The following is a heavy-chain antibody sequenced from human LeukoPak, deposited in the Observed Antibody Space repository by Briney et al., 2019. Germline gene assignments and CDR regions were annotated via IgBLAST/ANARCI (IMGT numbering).Heavy chain of an antibody. CDR3: AKDHFGPYSYVEY. V-gene: IGHV3-23*01. Sequence: GGSLRLSCAASGFTFSSYALSWVRQAPGKGLEWVSGMVGRGGTITYADSVKGRFTISRDNSKYRLFLQMDSLRADDTAIYYCAKDHFGPYSYVEYWGQGTLVTVSS. D-gene: IGHD5-18*01. CDR1: GFTFSSYA. CDR2: MVGRGGTI. J-gene: IGHJ4*02.